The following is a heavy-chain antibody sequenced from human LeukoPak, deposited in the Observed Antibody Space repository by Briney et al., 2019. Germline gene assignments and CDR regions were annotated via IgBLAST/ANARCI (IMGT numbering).Heavy chain of an antibody. CDR3: ARISSSWYLDFDY. V-gene: IGHV1-2*02. J-gene: IGHJ4*02. D-gene: IGHD6-13*01. CDR1: GYTFTGYY. Sequence: AASVKVSCKASGYTFTGYYIHWVRQAPGQGLEWMGWINPNSGVTHYPQKFQGRVTMTRDTSIRTAYMEVSSLRSDDTAVYYCARISSSWYLDFDYWGQGTLVTVSS. CDR2: INPNSGVT.